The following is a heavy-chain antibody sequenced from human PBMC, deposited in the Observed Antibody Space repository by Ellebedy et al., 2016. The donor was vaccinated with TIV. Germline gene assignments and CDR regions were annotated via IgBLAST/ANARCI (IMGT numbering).Heavy chain of an antibody. CDR2: ISSSSSYI. J-gene: IGHJ2*01. CDR1: GFTFSSYS. D-gene: IGHD2-21*02. Sequence: GESLKISCAASGFTFSSYSTNWVRQAPGKGLEWVSSISSSSSYIYYADSVKGRFTISRDNAKNSLYLQMNSLRAEDTAVYYCARDTAIRGGYFDLWGRGTLVTVSS. V-gene: IGHV3-21*01. CDR3: ARDTAIRGGYFDL.